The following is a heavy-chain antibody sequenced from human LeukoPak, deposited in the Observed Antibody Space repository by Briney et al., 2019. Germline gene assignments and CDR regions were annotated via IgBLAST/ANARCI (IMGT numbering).Heavy chain of an antibody. V-gene: IGHV3-74*01. CDR2: ISSDGTTT. D-gene: IGHD3-10*01. J-gene: IGHJ4*02. Sequence: GGSLRLSCEASGFTFSSYWMHWVRQTPGKGLLWVSRISSDGTTTNYADSVKGRFTISRDSARNTLYLQMNSLRAEDTAVYFCARWGVRSGTSDLFDYWGQGTLVIVSS. CDR1: GFTFSSYW. CDR3: ARWGVRSGTSDLFDY.